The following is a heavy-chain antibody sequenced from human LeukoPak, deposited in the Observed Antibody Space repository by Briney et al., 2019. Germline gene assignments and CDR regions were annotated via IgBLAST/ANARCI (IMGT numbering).Heavy chain of an antibody. CDR2: ISGGGGDT. CDR1: GFTFSSYA. CDR3: AKDLGGKPYYYYGMDV. Sequence: PGGSLRLSCAASGFTFSSYAMTWVRQAPGKGLEWASAISGGGGDTFYADSVKGRFTISRDNSKNTLYLQMNSLSAEDTAVYYCAKDLGGKPYYYYGMDVWGQGTTVTVSS. J-gene: IGHJ6*02. V-gene: IGHV3-23*01.